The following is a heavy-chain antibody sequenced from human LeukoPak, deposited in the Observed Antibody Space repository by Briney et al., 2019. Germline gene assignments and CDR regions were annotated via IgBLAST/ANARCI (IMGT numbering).Heavy chain of an antibody. CDR2: ISSSGSTI. J-gene: IGHJ4*02. Sequence: GGSLRLSCAASGFTFSSYEMNWVRQAPGKGLEWVSYISSSGSTIYYADSVKGRFTISRDNAKNSLYLQMNSLRAEDTAVYYCARGRTVTPDYWGQGTLVTVSS. V-gene: IGHV3-48*03. CDR1: GFTFSSYE. CDR3: ARGRTVTPDY. D-gene: IGHD4-17*01.